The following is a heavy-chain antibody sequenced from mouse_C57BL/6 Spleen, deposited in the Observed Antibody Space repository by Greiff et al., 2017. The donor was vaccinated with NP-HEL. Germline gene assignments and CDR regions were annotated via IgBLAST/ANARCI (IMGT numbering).Heavy chain of an antibody. CDR2: ISSGGDYI. CDR1: GFTFSSYA. V-gene: IGHV5-9-1*02. J-gene: IGHJ2*01. Sequence: DVMLVESGEGLVKPGGSLKLSCAASGFTFSSYAMSWVRQTPEKRLEWVAYISSGGDYIYYADTVKGRFTISRDNARNTLYLQMSSLKSEDTAMYYCTREGDWGYFDYWGQGTTLTVSS. CDR3: TREGDWGYFDY.